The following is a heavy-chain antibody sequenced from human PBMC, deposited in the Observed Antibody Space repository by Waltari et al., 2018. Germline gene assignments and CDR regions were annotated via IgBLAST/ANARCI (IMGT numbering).Heavy chain of an antibody. CDR2: VHWNDDT. CDR1: GFSLSTSGET. J-gene: IGHJ4*02. Sequence: QITLKESGPTLVKPTQTLMLTCSFSGFSLSTSGETVGWIRQAPGKALQFLGLVHWNDDTRYSRDMTKRLTITKDTSKNEVVLKMFDLDSADTATYYCARRRGHVGTFQLDSWGPGILVTVSS. D-gene: IGHD1-26*01. CDR3: ARRRGHVGTFQLDS. V-gene: IGHV2-5*01.